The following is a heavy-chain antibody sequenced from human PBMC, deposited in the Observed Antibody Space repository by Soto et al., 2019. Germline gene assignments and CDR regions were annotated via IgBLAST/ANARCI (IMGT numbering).Heavy chain of an antibody. CDR2: VYYSGST. CDR3: ARAIQSYNWFDP. CDR1: GGSVSSGNDY. Sequence: SGTLSLTCTVSGGSVSSGNDYWSWIQQPPGKGLEWIGYVYYSGSTNYNPSLKSRFTISVDTSKNQFSLELSSVTTADTAVYYCARAIQSYNWFDPWGQGTLVTVSS. J-gene: IGHJ5*02. D-gene: IGHD4-4*01. V-gene: IGHV4-61*01.